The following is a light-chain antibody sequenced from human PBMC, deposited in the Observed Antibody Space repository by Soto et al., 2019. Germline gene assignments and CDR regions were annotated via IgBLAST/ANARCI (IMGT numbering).Light chain of an antibody. CDR2: GAS. CDR1: QTVRNSY. V-gene: IGKV3-20*01. CDR3: QQYGSSPWT. Sequence: EIVLTQSPGTLSLSPGERATLSCRASQTVRNSYLAWYQQKPGQAPRLVISGASTRATGIPDRFSGSDSGTDFTLTISRLEPEDFAVYYCQQYGSSPWTFGQGTKVEIK. J-gene: IGKJ1*01.